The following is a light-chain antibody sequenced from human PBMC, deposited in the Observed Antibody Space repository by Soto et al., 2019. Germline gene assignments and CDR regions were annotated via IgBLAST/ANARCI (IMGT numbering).Light chain of an antibody. Sequence: EIVLTQSPGTLSLSPGERATLSCRASQSVSNNYLAWYQQKPGQAPRLLIYGASNRATGIPDRFSGSGSGTDFTLTISRLEPEDFAVYYCQHYNNGPRFGQGTKVDIK. CDR1: QSVSNNY. V-gene: IGKV3-20*01. J-gene: IGKJ1*01. CDR2: GAS. CDR3: QHYNNGPR.